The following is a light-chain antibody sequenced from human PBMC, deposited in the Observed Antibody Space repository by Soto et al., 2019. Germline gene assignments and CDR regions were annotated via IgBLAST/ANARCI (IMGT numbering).Light chain of an antibody. CDR1: QGISNY. CDR2: AAS. V-gene: IGKV1-27*01. Sequence: DIQMTQSPSSLSASVGDRVTITCRASQGISNYLAWYQQKPGKVPKLLIYAASTLQSGVPSRFSGSVSGTDFTLTISSLQPEDVATYYCQKYNSALSFTFGPGTKVDI. CDR3: QKYNSALSFT. J-gene: IGKJ3*01.